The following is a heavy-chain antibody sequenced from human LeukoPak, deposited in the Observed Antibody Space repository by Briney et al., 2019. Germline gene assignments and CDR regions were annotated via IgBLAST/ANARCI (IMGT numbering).Heavy chain of an antibody. CDR2: IYYSGST. J-gene: IGHJ4*02. V-gene: IGHV4-59*08. D-gene: IGHD3-10*01. CDR1: GGSISSYY. Sequence: SETLSLTCPVSGGSISSYYWSWIRQPPGKGLEWIGYIYYSGSTNYNPSLKSRVTISVDTSKNQFSLKLSSVTAADTAVYYCARHQGSGSYFDYWGQGTLVTVSS. CDR3: ARHQGSGSYFDY.